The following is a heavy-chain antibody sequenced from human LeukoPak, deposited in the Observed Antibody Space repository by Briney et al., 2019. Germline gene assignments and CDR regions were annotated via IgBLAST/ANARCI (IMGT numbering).Heavy chain of an antibody. CDR2: IIPILGIA. CDR1: GDSLTELS. Sequence: ASVKVSCKVSGDSLTELSMHWVRQAPGQGLEWMGRIIPILGIANYAQKFQGRVTITADKSTSTAYMELSSLISGDTAVYYCARDEDYYDSSYGMDVWGQGTTVTVSS. J-gene: IGHJ6*02. D-gene: IGHD3-22*01. CDR3: ARDEDYYDSSYGMDV. V-gene: IGHV1-69*04.